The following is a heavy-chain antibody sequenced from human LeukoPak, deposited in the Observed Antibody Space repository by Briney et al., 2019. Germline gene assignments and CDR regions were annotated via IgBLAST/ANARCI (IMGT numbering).Heavy chain of an antibody. CDR2: IVVGSGNT. V-gene: IGHV1-58*01. CDR3: AADLATTLLWFGELGNWFDP. CDR1: GFTFTSSA. J-gene: IGHJ5*02. D-gene: IGHD3-10*01. Sequence: SVKVSCKASGFTFTSSAVQWVRQARGQGLEWIGWIVVGSGNTNYAQKFQERVTITRHMSTSTAYMELSSLRSEDTAVYYCAADLATTLLWFGELGNWFDPWGQGTLVTVSS.